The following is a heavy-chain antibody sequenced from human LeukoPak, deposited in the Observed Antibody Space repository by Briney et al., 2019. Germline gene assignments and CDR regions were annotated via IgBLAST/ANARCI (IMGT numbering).Heavy chain of an antibody. CDR1: GFSFRTYG. D-gene: IGHD1-26*01. Sequence: GGSLRLSCTASGFSFRTYGMHWVRQAPGKGLEWVAVISYDGSAKYYVAFVKGRFTISRDNSKNTLYMQSNSLRAEDTAVYYCAKGYSKVDYWGQGTLVTVSS. CDR2: ISYDGSAK. CDR3: AKGYSKVDY. V-gene: IGHV3-30*18. J-gene: IGHJ4*02.